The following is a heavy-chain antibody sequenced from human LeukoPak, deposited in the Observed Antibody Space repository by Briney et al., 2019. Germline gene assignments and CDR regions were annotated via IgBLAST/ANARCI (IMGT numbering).Heavy chain of an antibody. D-gene: IGHD2-15*01. Sequence: SETLSLTCTVSGDSVSNDEYYWGWIRQPPGKGLEWIGSIYYSGSTYYNPSLNSRVTISVDTSKNQFSLKLSSVTAADTAVYYCARLGWWDSWGQGTLVTVSS. J-gene: IGHJ4*02. V-gene: IGHV4-39*01. CDR2: IYYSGST. CDR1: GDSVSNDEYY. CDR3: ARLGWWDS.